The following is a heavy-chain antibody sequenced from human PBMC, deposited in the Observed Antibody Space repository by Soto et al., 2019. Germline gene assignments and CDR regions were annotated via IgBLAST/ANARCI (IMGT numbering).Heavy chain of an antibody. CDR1: GYTFTRNG. V-gene: IGHV1-18*01. J-gene: IGHJ6*02. Sequence: ASVKVSCKTSGYTFTRNGISWVRQAPGQGLEWMGWISPKSGNIKYAQKLQGRVIMTTDTSTSTAYMELRSLRSDDTAVYYCVKDRDSNSWPSRDVWGPGTTVTVSS. CDR2: ISPKSGNI. CDR3: VKDRDSNSWPSRDV. D-gene: IGHD3-22*01.